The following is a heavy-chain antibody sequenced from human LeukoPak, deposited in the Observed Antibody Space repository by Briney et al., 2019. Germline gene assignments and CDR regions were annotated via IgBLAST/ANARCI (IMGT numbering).Heavy chain of an antibody. CDR1: GGSISSYY. CDR3: ARGPY. J-gene: IGHJ4*02. V-gene: IGHV4-4*07. Sequence: PSETLSLTCTVSGGSISSYYWNWIRQPAGKRLEWIGRISTSGTPNYNPSFRGRLTISIDTSKNQFSLNLRSVTAAETGIYYCARGPYWGQGTLVTVSS. CDR2: ISTSGTP.